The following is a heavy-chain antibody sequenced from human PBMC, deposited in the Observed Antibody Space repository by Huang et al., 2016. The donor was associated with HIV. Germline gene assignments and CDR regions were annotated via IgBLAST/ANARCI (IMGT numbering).Heavy chain of an antibody. J-gene: IGHJ6*02. D-gene: IGHD6-6*01. V-gene: IGHV1-69*01. Sequence: QVQLVQSGAEVKKPGSSVKVSCKASGGTFSTYAISWVRQAPGQGLEWMGGIIPILGTANYGQKFQGTVTSTADEFTSTAYMELSSLRSEDTALYYCARGRTRSSLYDSYYGLDVWGQGTTVTVSS. CDR1: GGTFSTYA. CDR3: ARGRTRSSLYDSYYGLDV. CDR2: IIPILGTA.